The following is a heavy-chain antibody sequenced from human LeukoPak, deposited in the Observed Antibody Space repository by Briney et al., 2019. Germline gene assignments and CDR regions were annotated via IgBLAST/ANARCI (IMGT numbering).Heavy chain of an antibody. Sequence: GGSLRLSCAASGFTFSSYAMSWVRQAPGEGLEWVSGISSSGGNTYYADSVKGRFTISRDNSKNTLYLQMNSLGAEDTAVYYCAFPLYYFDYWGQGTLVTVSS. J-gene: IGHJ4*02. CDR1: GFTFSSYA. CDR2: ISSSGGNT. CDR3: AFPLYYFDY. V-gene: IGHV3-23*01.